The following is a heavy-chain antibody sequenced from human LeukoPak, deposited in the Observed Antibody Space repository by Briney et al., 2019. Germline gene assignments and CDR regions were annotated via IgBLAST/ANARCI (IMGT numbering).Heavy chain of an antibody. D-gene: IGHD5-12*01. J-gene: IGHJ6*03. CDR3: AKVYGGYIIHYYMDV. Sequence: GGSLRLSCAASGFTFSNYAMTWVRQAPGKGLEWVSGLTGNGRTTYYADSVKGRFTISRDNSNNTLYLHINSLRAEDTAVYYYAKVYGGYIIHYYMDVWGKGTTVTVSS. CDR2: LTGNGRTT. CDR1: GFTFSNYA. V-gene: IGHV3-23*01.